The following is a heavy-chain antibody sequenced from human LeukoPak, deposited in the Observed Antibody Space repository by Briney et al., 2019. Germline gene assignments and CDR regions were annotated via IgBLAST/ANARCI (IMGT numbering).Heavy chain of an antibody. CDR3: VGLIIVVDLY. J-gene: IGHJ4*02. V-gene: IGHV3-30-3*01. D-gene: IGHD3-22*01. CDR2: ISYDGSNK. Sequence: PGRSLRLSCAASGFTFSSYAMHWVRQAPGKGLEWVAVISYDGSNKYYADSVKGRFTISRDNSKNTLYLQMNSLRAEDTAVYYCVGLIIVVDLYWGQGTLVTVSS. CDR1: GFTFSSYA.